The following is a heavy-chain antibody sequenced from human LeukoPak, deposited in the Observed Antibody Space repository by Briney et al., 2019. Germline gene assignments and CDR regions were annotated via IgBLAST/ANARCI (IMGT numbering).Heavy chain of an antibody. D-gene: IGHD6-19*01. V-gene: IGHV3-9*01. Sequence: GGSLRLSCAASGFTFDDYTMPWVRQAPGKGLEWVSGISWNSGSIGYADSVKGRFTISRDNAKNSLYLQMNSLRAEDTALYYCASSGWSSYYSDYWGQGTLVTVSS. J-gene: IGHJ4*02. CDR3: ASSGWSSYYSDY. CDR1: GFTFDDYT. CDR2: ISWNSGSI.